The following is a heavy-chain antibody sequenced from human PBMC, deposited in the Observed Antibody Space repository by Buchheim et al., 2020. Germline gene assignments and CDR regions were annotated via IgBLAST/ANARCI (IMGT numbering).Heavy chain of an antibody. CDR1: GGSFSGYY. J-gene: IGHJ5*02. CDR2: INHSGST. D-gene: IGHD3-10*01. V-gene: IGHV4-34*01. CDR3: ARTGSGSYYNENWFDP. Sequence: QVQLQQWGAGLLKPSETLSLTCAVYGGSFSGYYWSWIRQPPGKGLEWIGEINHSGSTNYNPSLKSRVTISVDTSKNQFSLNLSSVTAADTAVYYCARTGSGSYYNENWFDPWGQGTL.